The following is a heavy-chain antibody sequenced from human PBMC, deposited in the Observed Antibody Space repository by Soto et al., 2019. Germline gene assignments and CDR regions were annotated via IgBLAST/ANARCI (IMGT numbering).Heavy chain of an antibody. J-gene: IGHJ3*02. Sequence: SGVIDSKSGWCSDHQGQGKGLEWVSVIGGEAVSTNCADSVKGRCTVSRDNSKNTVYLQLDSLRDDDTAVYFCAKDCTRYNSVYDGLDIRGQGMMGTGSS. CDR1: GVIDSKSG. V-gene: IGHV3-23*01. CDR3: AKDCTRYNSVYDGLDI. CDR2: IGGEAVST. D-gene: IGHD1-1*01.